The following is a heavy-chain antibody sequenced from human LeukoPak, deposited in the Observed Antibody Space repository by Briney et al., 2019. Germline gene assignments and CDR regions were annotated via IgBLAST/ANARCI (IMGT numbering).Heavy chain of an antibody. CDR1: GYTFTSYG. Sequence: ASVKVSCKASGYTFTSYGISWVRQAPGQGLEWMGWVSAYNGNTNYAQKLQGRVTMTTDTSTSTAYMELRSLRSDDTAVYYRARDHYDYGGTAAFDYWGQGTLVTVSS. CDR2: VSAYNGNT. CDR3: ARDHYDYGGTAAFDY. V-gene: IGHV1-18*01. D-gene: IGHD4-23*01. J-gene: IGHJ4*02.